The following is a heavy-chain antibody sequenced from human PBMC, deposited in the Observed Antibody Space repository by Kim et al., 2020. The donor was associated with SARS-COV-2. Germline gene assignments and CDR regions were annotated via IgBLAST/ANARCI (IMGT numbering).Heavy chain of an antibody. J-gene: IGHJ6*02. Sequence: GGSLRLSCAASGFTFSSYGMHWVRQAPGKGLEWVAVISYDGSNKYYADSVKGRFTISRDNSKNTLYLQMNSLRAEDTAVYYCAKDRGGDYGEYGMDVWGQ. CDR3: AKDRGGDYGEYGMDV. V-gene: IGHV3-30*18. CDR1: GFTFSSYG. D-gene: IGHD4-17*01. CDR2: ISYDGSNK.